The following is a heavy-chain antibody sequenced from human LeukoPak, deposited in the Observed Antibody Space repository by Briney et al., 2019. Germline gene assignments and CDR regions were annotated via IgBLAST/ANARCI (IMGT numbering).Heavy chain of an antibody. CDR1: GYTFTGCY. J-gene: IGHJ4*02. V-gene: IGHV1-2*06. D-gene: IGHD5-24*01. CDR2: INPNSGGT. Sequence: ASVKVSCKASGYTFTGCYMHWVRQAPGQGLEWMGRINPNSGGTNYAQKFQGRVTMTRDTSISTAYMELSRLRSDDTAVYYCARDSGEMATPFDYWGQGTLVTVSS. CDR3: ARDSGEMATPFDY.